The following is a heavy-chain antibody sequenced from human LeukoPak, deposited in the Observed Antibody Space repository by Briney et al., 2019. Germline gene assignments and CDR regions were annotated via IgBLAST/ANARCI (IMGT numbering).Heavy chain of an antibody. D-gene: IGHD1-26*01. CDR2: IHYSRRI. J-gene: IGHJ4*02. CDR1: GDSITSYY. Sequence: PSETLSHICTVTGDSITSYYWSWVRQTPEKGLEWIGYIHYSRRIKYNPSLKSRVTLSVDTSKNQFSLKLNSVTSADTAVYYCVSGSYLIDNWGQGTLVTVSS. V-gene: IGHV4-59*01. CDR3: VSGSYLIDN.